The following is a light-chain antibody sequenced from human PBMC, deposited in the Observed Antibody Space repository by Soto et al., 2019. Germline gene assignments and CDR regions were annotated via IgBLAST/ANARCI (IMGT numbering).Light chain of an antibody. V-gene: IGLV2-11*01. CDR1: SSDVGGYIY. Sequence: QSALTQPRSVSGSPGQSVTISCTGTSSDVGGYIYVSWYQQHPDKAPKLMISDVNKRPSGVPDRFSGSKSGKTASLTISGLQAEDEADYYCCSYAGTYTWVFGGGTKLTVL. CDR3: CSYAGTYTWV. J-gene: IGLJ3*02. CDR2: DVN.